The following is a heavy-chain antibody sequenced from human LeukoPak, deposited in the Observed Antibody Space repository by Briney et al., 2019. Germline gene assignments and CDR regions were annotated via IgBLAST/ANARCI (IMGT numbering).Heavy chain of an antibody. CDR2: IKQDGSEK. Sequence: GGSLRLSCAASGFTFSSLWMSWVRQAPGKGLEWVADIKQDGSEKHYVDSVKGRFTISRDNAKNSLYLQMNSLRAEDTAVYYCVSDQGYFDYWGQGTLVTVSS. J-gene: IGHJ4*02. V-gene: IGHV3-7*05. CDR1: GFTFSSLW. CDR3: VSDQGYFDY.